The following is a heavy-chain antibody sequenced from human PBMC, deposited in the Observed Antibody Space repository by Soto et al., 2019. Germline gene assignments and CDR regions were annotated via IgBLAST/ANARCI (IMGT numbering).Heavy chain of an antibody. CDR1: GYTFLNYD. Sequence: QGQLVQSGAEVKRPGASVKVSCKASGYTFLNYDVAWVRRAPGQGLEWMGWISMSKVKTYYQQRLQGRVTMNTDTATTTTYMEVRSLRSDDTAVYYCARKGYIGNFGLDVWGQGTTVTVSS. J-gene: IGHJ6*02. CDR2: ISMSKVKT. CDR3: ARKGYIGNFGLDV. D-gene: IGHD5-12*01. V-gene: IGHV1-18*01.